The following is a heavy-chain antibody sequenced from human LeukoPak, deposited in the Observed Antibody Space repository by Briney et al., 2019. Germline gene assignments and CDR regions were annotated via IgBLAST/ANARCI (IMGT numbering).Heavy chain of an antibody. CDR2: IYYSGST. V-gene: IGHV4-59*01. CDR3: ARGPRLWLGELLY. Sequence: SETLSLTCTVSGGSISSYYWSRIRQPPGKGLEWIGYIYYSGSTNYNPSLKSRVTISVDTSKNQFSLKLSSVAAADTAVYYCARGPRLWLGELLYWGQGTLFTVSS. CDR1: GGSISSYY. D-gene: IGHD3-10*01. J-gene: IGHJ4*02.